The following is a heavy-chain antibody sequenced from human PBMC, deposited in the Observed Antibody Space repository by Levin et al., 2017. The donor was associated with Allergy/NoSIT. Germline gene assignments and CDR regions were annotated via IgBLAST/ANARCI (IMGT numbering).Heavy chain of an antibody. CDR1: GFTFDLSA. CDR2: ISGSGATI. V-gene: IGHV3-23*01. J-gene: IGHJ5*01. CDR3: AKEAFVAPGNVDWFDS. D-gene: IGHD6-13*01. Sequence: GESLKISCTASGFTFDLSAMSWVRQVPGRGLEWVSSISGSGATIYYADSVKGRFTIPRDNSKNKLSLQMKSLRADDTALYFCAKEAFVAPGNVDWFDSWGQGTLVTVSS.